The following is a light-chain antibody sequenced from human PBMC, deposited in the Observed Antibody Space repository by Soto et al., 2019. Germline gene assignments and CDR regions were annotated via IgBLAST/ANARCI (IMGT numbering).Light chain of an antibody. CDR1: QSVSSSY. CDR2: GAS. CDR3: QQYGRSPFT. V-gene: IGKV3-20*01. Sequence: EIVLTQSPCTLSFSPLERSTLSCRASQSVSSSYLAWYQQKPGQAPRLLIYGASSRATGIPGRFSGSGSGTDFTLTISRLEPEDFAVYYCQQYGRSPFTFGPGTKVDIK. J-gene: IGKJ3*01.